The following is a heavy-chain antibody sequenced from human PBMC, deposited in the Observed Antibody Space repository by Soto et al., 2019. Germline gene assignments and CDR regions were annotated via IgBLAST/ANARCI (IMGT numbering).Heavy chain of an antibody. CDR2: IWYDGSNK. CDR1: GFTFSSYG. Sequence: GGSLRLCCAASGFTFSSYGMHWVRQAPGKGLEWVAVIWYDGSNKYYADSVKGRFTISRDNSKNTLYLQMNSLRAEDTAVYYCARDQASWGYYGSGSSPPHYYYYYGMDVWGQGTTVTVSS. V-gene: IGHV3-33*01. J-gene: IGHJ6*02. CDR3: ARDQASWGYYGSGSSPPHYYYYYGMDV. D-gene: IGHD3-10*01.